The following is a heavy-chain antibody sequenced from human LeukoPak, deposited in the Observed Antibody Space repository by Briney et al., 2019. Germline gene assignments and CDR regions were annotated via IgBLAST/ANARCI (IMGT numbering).Heavy chain of an antibody. CDR3: ASTYGSGSYSSEYFQH. D-gene: IGHD3-10*01. Sequence: PSETLSLTCTVSGGSISSSSYYWGWIRQPPGKGLEWIGYIYYSGSTYYNPSLKSRLTIAIDTSKNQFSLKLSSVTAADTAVYYCASTYGSGSYSSEYFQHWGQGTLVTVSS. CDR1: GGSISSSSYY. J-gene: IGHJ1*01. CDR2: IYYSGST. V-gene: IGHV4-31*03.